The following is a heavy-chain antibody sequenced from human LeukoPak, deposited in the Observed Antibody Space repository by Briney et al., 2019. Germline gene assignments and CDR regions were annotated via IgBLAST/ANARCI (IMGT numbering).Heavy chain of an antibody. CDR2: IYPGDSDT. Sequence: GESLKISCKGSGYSFTNYWIGWVRQMPGKGLEWMGIIYPGDSDTRYSPSFQGQVTISADKPTSTAYLQWSSLKASDTAMYYCARVPRYCSSTSCSLFDYWGQGTLVTVSS. CDR1: GYSFTNYW. D-gene: IGHD2-2*01. CDR3: ARVPRYCSSTSCSLFDY. V-gene: IGHV5-51*04. J-gene: IGHJ4*02.